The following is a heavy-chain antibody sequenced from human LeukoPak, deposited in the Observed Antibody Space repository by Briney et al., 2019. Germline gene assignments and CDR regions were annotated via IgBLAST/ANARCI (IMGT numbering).Heavy chain of an antibody. CDR3: ARRLSLRFDAFAV. Sequence: GGSLRLSCAASGFTVTDYAMTWIRQSPGKGLEWVSSMSDIGPNTYYADSVKGRLTISRDTSKNTLFLQMNSLRAEDTALYFCARRLSLRFDAFAVWGPGTVVTVSS. D-gene: IGHD3-3*01. J-gene: IGHJ3*01. CDR1: GFTVTDYA. V-gene: IGHV3-23*01. CDR2: MSDIGPNT.